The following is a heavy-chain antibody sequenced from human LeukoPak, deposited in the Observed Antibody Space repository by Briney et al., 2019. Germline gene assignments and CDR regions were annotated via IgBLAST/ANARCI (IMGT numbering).Heavy chain of an antibody. Sequence: SETLSLTCTVSGGSISSGAYYWNWIRRHPGKGLEWIGYIHYSGSTYYNPSLKSRVTISIDTSKNQFSLRLSSVTAADTAVYYCARAEGGIEGYFDYWGQGTLVTVSS. CDR2: IHYSGST. D-gene: IGHD1-26*01. V-gene: IGHV4-31*03. CDR1: GGSISSGAYY. CDR3: ARAEGGIEGYFDY. J-gene: IGHJ4*02.